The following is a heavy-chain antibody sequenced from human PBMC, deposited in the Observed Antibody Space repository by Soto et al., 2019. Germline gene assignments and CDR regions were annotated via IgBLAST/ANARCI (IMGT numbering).Heavy chain of an antibody. D-gene: IGHD1-26*01. Sequence: SLRLSCTASGFTFGDYAMSWVRQAPGKGLEWVGFIRSKAYGGTTEYAASVKGRFTISRDDSKSIAYLQMNSLKTEDTAVYYCTRISGSYYFDYWGQGALVPVSS. CDR2: IRSKAYGGTT. J-gene: IGHJ4*02. CDR3: TRISGSYYFDY. CDR1: GFTFGDYA. V-gene: IGHV3-49*04.